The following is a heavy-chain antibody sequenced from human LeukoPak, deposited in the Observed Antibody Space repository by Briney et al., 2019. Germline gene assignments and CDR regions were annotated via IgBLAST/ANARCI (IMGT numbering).Heavy chain of an antibody. Sequence: PGGSLRLSCAASGFTFSSYSMNWVRQAPGKGLEWVSYISSSSSTIYYADSVKGRFTISRDNAKNSLYLQMNSLRAEDTAVYYCASWAGAAAGFSGPLDYWGQGTLVTVSS. J-gene: IGHJ4*02. D-gene: IGHD6-13*01. V-gene: IGHV3-48*01. CDR3: ASWAGAAAGFSGPLDY. CDR2: ISSSSSTI. CDR1: GFTFSSYS.